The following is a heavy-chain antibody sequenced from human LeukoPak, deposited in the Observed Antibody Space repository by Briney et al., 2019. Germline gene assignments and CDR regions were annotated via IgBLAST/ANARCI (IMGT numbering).Heavy chain of an antibody. CDR1: RFTFSNAW. Sequence: GGSLRLSCAASRFTFSNAWMSWVRQAPGKGLDWVGRIKSKTDGGTTDYAAPVKGRFTISRDDSKNTLYVQMNSLKTEDTAVYYCTTGPYDYGSGTYYHWGQGTLVTVSS. CDR2: IKSKTDGGTT. D-gene: IGHD3-10*01. J-gene: IGHJ4*02. V-gene: IGHV3-15*01. CDR3: TTGPYDYGSGTYYH.